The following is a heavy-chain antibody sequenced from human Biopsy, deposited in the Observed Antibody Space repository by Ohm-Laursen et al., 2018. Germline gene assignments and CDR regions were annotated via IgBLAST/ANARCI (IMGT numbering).Heavy chain of an antibody. V-gene: IGHV3-15*01. J-gene: IGHJ4*02. D-gene: IGHD4-17*01. CDR1: GFTFSDAW. Sequence: GSLRLSCAASGFTFSDAWMNWVRQAPVKGLEWVGRIKSSTDGGTTDYAAPVKNRFTISRDDSKNTFYLQMDSLKTEDTAVYYCTTQNPYGVRWWRRADYWGQGTPVTVSS. CDR2: IKSSTDGGTT. CDR3: TTQNPYGVRWWRRADY.